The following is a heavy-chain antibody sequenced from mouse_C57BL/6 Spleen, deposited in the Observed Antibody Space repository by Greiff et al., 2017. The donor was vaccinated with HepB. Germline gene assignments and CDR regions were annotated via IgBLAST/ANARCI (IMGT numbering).Heavy chain of an antibody. CDR1: GFNIKDDY. J-gene: IGHJ4*01. CDR2: IDPENGDT. D-gene: IGHD2-5*01. V-gene: IGHV14-4*01. Sequence: VQLQQSGAELVRPGASVKLSCTASGFNIKDDYMHWVKQRPEQGLEWIGWIDPENGDTEYASKFQGKATITADTSSNTAYLQLSSLTSEDTAVYYCTINSNYLFDAMDYWGQGTSVTVSS. CDR3: TINSNYLFDAMDY.